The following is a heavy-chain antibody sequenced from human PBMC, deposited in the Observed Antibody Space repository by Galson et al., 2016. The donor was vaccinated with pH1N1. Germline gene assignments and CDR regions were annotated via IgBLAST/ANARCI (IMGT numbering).Heavy chain of an antibody. CDR3: ARDGIAAAGIRRDQYYFDY. J-gene: IGHJ4*02. CDR2: TYYRSKWYN. V-gene: IGHV6-1*01. Sequence: CAISGDSVSSNSAAWNWIRQSPSRGLEWLGRTYYRSKWYNDYAVSVKSRITINPDTSKNQFSLQPNSVTPEDTAVYYCARDGIAAAGIRRDQYYFDYWGQGTLVTVSS. CDR1: GDSVSSNSAA. D-gene: IGHD6-13*01.